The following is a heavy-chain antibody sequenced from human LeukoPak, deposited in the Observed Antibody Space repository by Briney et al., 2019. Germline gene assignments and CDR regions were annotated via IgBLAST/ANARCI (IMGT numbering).Heavy chain of an antibody. CDR1: GFTFSSYG. J-gene: IGHJ4*02. V-gene: IGHV3-30*03. CDR2: ISYDGSNK. D-gene: IGHD1-26*01. CDR3: ARTPWIMGASYYFDY. Sequence: GGSLRLSCAASGFTFSSYGMHWVRQAPGKGLEWVAVISYDGSNKYYADSVKGRFTISRDNSKNTLYLQMNSLRAEDTTVYYCARTPWIMGASYYFDYWGQGTLVTVSS.